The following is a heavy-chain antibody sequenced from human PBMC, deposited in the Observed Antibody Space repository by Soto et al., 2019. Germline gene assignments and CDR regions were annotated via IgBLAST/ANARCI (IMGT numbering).Heavy chain of an antibody. D-gene: IGHD3-3*01. V-gene: IGHV2-5*02. J-gene: IGHJ4*02. Sequence: QITLNTSGPMQVKPRQPLTLTCTFSGLSLTTSGLGVGWIRQSPGQAPERLALIYWDDDKGYSPALKSKLTITKETYKNRVVLTIADLDTADTGSYYCAHRFLRTVFGLVRTTAMYFCFWGQGTPLAVS. CDR3: AHRFLRTVFGLVRTTAMYFCF. CDR2: IYWDDDK. CDR1: GLSLTTSGLG.